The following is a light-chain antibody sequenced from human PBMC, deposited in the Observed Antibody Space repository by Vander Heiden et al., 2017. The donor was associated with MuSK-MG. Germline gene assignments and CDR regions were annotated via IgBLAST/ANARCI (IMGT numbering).Light chain of an antibody. Sequence: DILLTQSPATVSLSPGERATLPCRASQSIAGYLAWYQQKPGQAPRLLIYDASKRATGIPARFSGSGSGTDFTLTISSLEPEDLAVYYCQQSSDWPLTFGGGTKVEIK. CDR2: DAS. CDR1: QSIAGY. J-gene: IGKJ4*01. CDR3: QQSSDWPLT. V-gene: IGKV3-11*01.